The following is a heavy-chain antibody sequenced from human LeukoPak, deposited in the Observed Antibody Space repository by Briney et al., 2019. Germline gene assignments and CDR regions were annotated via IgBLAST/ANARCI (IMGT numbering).Heavy chain of an antibody. V-gene: IGHV1-2*02. CDR2: INPNSGGT. CDR1: GYTFTGYY. CDR3: ASSSSSWQTQLAEYFQH. J-gene: IGHJ1*01. Sequence: GASVKVSCKASGYTFTGYYMHWVRQAPGQGLEWMGWINPNSGGTNYAQKFQGRVTMTRVTSISTAYMELSRLRSDDTAVYYCASSSSSWQTQLAEYFQHWGQGTLVTVSS. D-gene: IGHD6-13*01.